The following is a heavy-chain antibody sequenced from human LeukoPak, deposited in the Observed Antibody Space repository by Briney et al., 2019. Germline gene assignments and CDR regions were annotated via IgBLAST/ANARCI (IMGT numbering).Heavy chain of an antibody. D-gene: IGHD5-18*01. CDR3: TTDPVKPLWLIH. CDR2: IKRERDGGTI. V-gene: IGHV3-15*01. CDR1: GFTFNNAW. J-gene: IGHJ4*02. Sequence: GGSLRLSCAASGFTFNNAWMSWVRQAPGKGLEWVGRIKRERDGGTIDYSAPVTGRFSISRDDSKNTVYLQMNSLKSEDTAVYYCTTDPVKPLWLIHWGQGTLVTVSS.